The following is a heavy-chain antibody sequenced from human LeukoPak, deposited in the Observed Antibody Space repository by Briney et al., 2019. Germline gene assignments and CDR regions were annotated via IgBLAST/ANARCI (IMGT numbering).Heavy chain of an antibody. CDR1: G. D-gene: IGHD2-2*01. CDR2: ISAYNGNT. V-gene: IGHV1-18*01. J-gene: IGHJ6*02. Sequence: GISXVXQAPGQGLEWMGWISAYNGNTNYAQKLQGRVTMTTDTSTSTAYMELRSLRSDDTAVYYCARVEGYCSSTSCYYYYGMDVWGQGTTVTVSS. CDR3: ARVEGYCSSTSCYYYYGMDV.